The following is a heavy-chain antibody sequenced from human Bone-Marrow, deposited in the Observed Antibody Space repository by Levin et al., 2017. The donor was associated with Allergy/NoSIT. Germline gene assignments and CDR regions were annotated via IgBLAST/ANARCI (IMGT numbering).Heavy chain of an antibody. CDR1: SFTVSSNH. Sequence: GGSLRLSCTASSFTVSSNHMSWVRQAPGKGLEWVSVTYSGGSTYFADSVKGRFTISRDHSKNTLYLQMKSLRVEDTAVYYCARDTTIIRGGSAFDIWGQGTMVTVSS. V-gene: IGHV3-66*01. CDR3: ARDTTIIRGGSAFDI. J-gene: IGHJ3*02. D-gene: IGHD3-10*01. CDR2: TYSGGST.